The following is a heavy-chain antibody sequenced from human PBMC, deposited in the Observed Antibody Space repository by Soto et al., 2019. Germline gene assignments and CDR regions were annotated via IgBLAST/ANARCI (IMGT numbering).Heavy chain of an antibody. Sequence: QVQLQESGPRLVKPSETLSLTCSVSGGSISSYYWSWIRQPPGKGLEWIGYIYYTGSTNYNPSLMSRVTISVDTSKNQFSLNLSSLTAADTAVYYCARDGEVASNLHWVDLWGQGTLVTVSS. V-gene: IGHV4-59*01. D-gene: IGHD5-12*01. CDR3: ARDGEVASNLHWVDL. CDR1: GGSISSYY. J-gene: IGHJ5*02. CDR2: IYYTGST.